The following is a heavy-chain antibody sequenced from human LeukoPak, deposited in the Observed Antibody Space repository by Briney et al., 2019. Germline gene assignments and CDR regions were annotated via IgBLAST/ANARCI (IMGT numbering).Heavy chain of an antibody. CDR3: AKQGGRQSDAFDI. CDR1: GFTFSSYA. D-gene: IGHD3-16*01. Sequence: PGGSLRLSCAASGFTFSSYAMSWVRQAPGKGLEWVLAISGSGGSTYYADSVKGRFTISRDNSKNTLYLQMNSLRAEDTAVYYCAKQGGRQSDAFDIWGQGTMVSVSS. V-gene: IGHV3-23*01. CDR2: ISGSGGST. J-gene: IGHJ3*02.